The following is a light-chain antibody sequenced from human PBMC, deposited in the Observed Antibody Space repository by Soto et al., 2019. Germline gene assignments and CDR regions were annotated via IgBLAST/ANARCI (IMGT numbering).Light chain of an antibody. V-gene: IGLV2-14*01. CDR3: CSFTTSSTLV. CDR2: EVS. J-gene: IGLJ1*01. Sequence: QSALTQPASVSGSPGQSITISCTGTSSDIGTYNHVSWYQQHPGKAPQLIIYEVSNRPSGLSDRFSASKSGNTASLTISGLQPEDEADYYRCSFTTSSTLVFGTGTKLTVL. CDR1: SSDIGTYNH.